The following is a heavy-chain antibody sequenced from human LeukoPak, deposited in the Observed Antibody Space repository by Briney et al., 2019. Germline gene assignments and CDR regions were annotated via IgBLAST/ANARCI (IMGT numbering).Heavy chain of an antibody. CDR1: GFTFSSYI. CDR3: AGRISGKYYFDY. D-gene: IGHD3-3*02. Sequence: GGSLRLSCAASGFTFSSYIINWVRQAPGKGLEWVSSISSSSSYIYYADSVKGRFTISRDNAKYSLYLQMNSLRAEDTAVYYCAGRISGKYYFDYWGQGTLVTVSS. CDR2: ISSSSSYI. J-gene: IGHJ4*02. V-gene: IGHV3-21*01.